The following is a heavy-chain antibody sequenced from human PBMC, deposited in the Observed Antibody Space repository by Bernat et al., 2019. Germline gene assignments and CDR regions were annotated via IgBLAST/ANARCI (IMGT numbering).Heavy chain of an antibody. V-gene: IGHV4-59*08. CDR2: IYYSGST. Sequence: QVQLQESGPGLVKPSETLSLTCTVSGGSISSYYWSWIRQPPGKGLEWNGYIYYSGSTNYNPSLKSRVTISVDTSKNQFSLKLSSVTAADTAVYYCARHESYYDSRGYYYEGVEAFDIWGQGTMVTVSS. CDR3: ARHESYYDSRGYYYEGVEAFDI. J-gene: IGHJ3*02. D-gene: IGHD3-22*01. CDR1: GGSISSYY.